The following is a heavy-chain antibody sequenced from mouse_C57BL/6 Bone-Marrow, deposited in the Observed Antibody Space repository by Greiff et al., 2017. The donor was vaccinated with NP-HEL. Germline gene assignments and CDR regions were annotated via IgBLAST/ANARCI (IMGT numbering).Heavy chain of an antibody. J-gene: IGHJ2*01. Sequence: EVKLMESGPGLVKPSQTVFLTCTVTGISITTGNYRWSWIRQFPGNKLEWIGYIYYSGTITYNPSLTSRTTITRDTPKNQFFLEMNSLTAEDTATYYCARLYGSGNFDYWGQGTTLTVSS. CDR3: ARLYGSGNFDY. D-gene: IGHD1-1*01. V-gene: IGHV3-5*01. CDR2: IYYSGTI. CDR1: GISITTGNYR.